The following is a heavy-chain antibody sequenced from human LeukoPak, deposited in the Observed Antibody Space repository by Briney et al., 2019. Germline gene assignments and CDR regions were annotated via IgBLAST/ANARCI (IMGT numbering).Heavy chain of an antibody. CDR2: IYYSGST. D-gene: IGHD3-22*01. CDR1: GGSISSYY. J-gene: IGHJ2*01. V-gene: IGHV4-59*01. CDR3: ARVYDSSGYYAYWYFDL. Sequence: SETLSLTCTVSGGSISSYYWSWIRQPPGKGLEWIGYIYYSGSTNYNPSLKSRVTISVDTSKNQFPLKLSSVTAADTAVYYCARVYDSSGYYAYWYFDLWGRGTLVTVSS.